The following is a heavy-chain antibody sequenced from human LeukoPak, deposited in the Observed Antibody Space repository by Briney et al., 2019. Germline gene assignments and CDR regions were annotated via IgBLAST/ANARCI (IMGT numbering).Heavy chain of an antibody. V-gene: IGHV1-2*06. D-gene: IGHD2-15*01. Sequence: ASVKVSCKASGYTFTGYYMHWVRQAPGQGLEGMGRINPNSGGTNYAQKFQGRVTMTRDTSISTAYMELSRLRSDDTAVYYCARIPRYCSGGSCYSRYWFDPWGQGTLVTVSS. CDR2: INPNSGGT. CDR1: GYTFTGYY. J-gene: IGHJ5*02. CDR3: ARIPRYCSGGSCYSRYWFDP.